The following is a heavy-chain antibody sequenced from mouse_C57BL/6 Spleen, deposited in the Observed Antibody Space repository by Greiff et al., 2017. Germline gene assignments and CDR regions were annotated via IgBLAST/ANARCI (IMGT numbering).Heavy chain of an antibody. V-gene: IGHV1-7*01. Sequence: QVQLQQSGAELAKPGASVKLSCKASGYTFPSYWMPWEKRRPGRGLEWIGYINPSIGYTKYNQKLKDKATLTADKSSSTAYMQLSSLTYEDSAVYYCARSDYDYGAWFAYWGQGTLVTVSA. CDR1: GYTFPSYW. CDR3: ARSDYDYGAWFAY. D-gene: IGHD2-4*01. CDR2: INPSIGYT. J-gene: IGHJ3*01.